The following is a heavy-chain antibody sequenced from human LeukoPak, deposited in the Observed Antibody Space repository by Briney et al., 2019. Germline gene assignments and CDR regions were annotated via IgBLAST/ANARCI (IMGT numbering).Heavy chain of an antibody. Sequence: ASVKVSCKASGYTFTGYYMHWVRQAPGQGLEGMGWINPNSGGTNYAQKFQGRVTMTRDTSISTAYMELSRLRSDDTAVYYCAREWGYGSGSYFDPWGQGTLVTVSS. CDR3: AREWGYGSGSYFDP. V-gene: IGHV1-2*02. CDR2: INPNSGGT. CDR1: GYTFTGYY. J-gene: IGHJ5*02. D-gene: IGHD3-10*01.